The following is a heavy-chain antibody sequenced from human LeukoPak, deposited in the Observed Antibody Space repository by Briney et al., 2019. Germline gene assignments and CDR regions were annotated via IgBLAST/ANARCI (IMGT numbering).Heavy chain of an antibody. Sequence: PGGSLRLSCAASGFTFSSYWMSWVRQAPGKGLEWVANIKQDGSEKYYVDSVKGRFTISRDNAKNSLYLQMNSLRAEDTAVYYCATSFGIAAAEDYYYYGMDVWGQGTTVTVSS. D-gene: IGHD6-13*01. J-gene: IGHJ6*02. V-gene: IGHV3-7*01. CDR3: ATSFGIAAAEDYYYYGMDV. CDR1: GFTFSSYW. CDR2: IKQDGSEK.